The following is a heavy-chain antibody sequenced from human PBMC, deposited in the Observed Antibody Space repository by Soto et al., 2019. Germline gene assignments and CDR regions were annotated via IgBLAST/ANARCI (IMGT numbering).Heavy chain of an antibody. CDR3: ASMTTVATAAFDI. CDR2: IYWNDDK. J-gene: IGHJ3*02. Sequence: QITLKESGPTQVKPTQTLTLTCTASGLSFGTSGVGVGWIRQPPGEALEWLELIYWNDDKRYSPSMKSSLTITNATSKNLVVLTMTNVDPVDTATYYCASMTTVATAAFDIWGQGTMVTVSS. D-gene: IGHD4-17*01. CDR1: GLSFGTSGVG. V-gene: IGHV2-5*01.